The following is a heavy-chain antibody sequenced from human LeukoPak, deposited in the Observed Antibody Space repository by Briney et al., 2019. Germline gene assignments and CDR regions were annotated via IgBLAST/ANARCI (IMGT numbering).Heavy chain of an antibody. CDR1: GGSISSYY. CDR2: IYYSGST. V-gene: IGHV4-39*07. Sequence: SETLSLTCTVSGGSISSYYWGWIRQPPGKGLEWIGSIYYSGSTYYNPSLKSRVTISVDTSKNQFSLKLSSVTAADTAVCYCARDRGRLYYMDVWGKGTTVTVSS. J-gene: IGHJ6*03. CDR3: ARDRGRLYYMDV. D-gene: IGHD3-10*01.